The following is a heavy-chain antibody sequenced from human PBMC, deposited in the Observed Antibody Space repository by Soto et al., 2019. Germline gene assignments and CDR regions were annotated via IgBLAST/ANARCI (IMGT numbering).Heavy chain of an antibody. CDR3: ARDNCSSTSSYQAY. V-gene: IGHV4-59*01. D-gene: IGHD2-2*01. CDR2: IYYSGST. Sequence: SETLSLTCTVSGGSISSYYWSWIRQPPGKGLEWIGYIYYSGSTNYNPSLKSRVTISVDTSKNQFSLKLSSVTAADTAVYYWARDNCSSTSSYQAYWGQGTLVPSSS. J-gene: IGHJ4*02. CDR1: GGSISSYY.